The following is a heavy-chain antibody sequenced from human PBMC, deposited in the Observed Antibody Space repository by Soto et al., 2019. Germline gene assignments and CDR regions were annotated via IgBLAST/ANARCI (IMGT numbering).Heavy chain of an antibody. CDR2: IYYAGST. D-gene: IGHD2-15*01. CDR3: ARDRPAWYDAFDI. CDR1: GGSISSYY. V-gene: IGHV4-59*01. J-gene: IGHJ3*02. Sequence: QVQLQESGPGLVKPSETLSLTCTVSGGSISSYYWCWIRQPPGKGLEWIGYIYYAGSTNYTPSLYSRCSISVYTSKNKFSLKLSAVTAADTAVYYCARDRPAWYDAFDIWGQGTMVTVSS.